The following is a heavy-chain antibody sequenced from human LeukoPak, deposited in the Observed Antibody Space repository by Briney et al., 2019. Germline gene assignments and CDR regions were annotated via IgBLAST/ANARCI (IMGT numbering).Heavy chain of an antibody. CDR3: ARLLHDSSGYSRYFDY. D-gene: IGHD3-22*01. V-gene: IGHV5-51*01. J-gene: IGHJ4*02. CDR1: GYSFTSYW. CDR2: IYPGDSDT. Sequence: GESLKISCKGSGYSFTSYWIGWVRQMPGKGLEWMGIIYPGDSDTRYSPSFQGQVTISADKSISTAYLQWSSLKASDTAMYYCARLLHDSSGYSRYFDYWGQGPLVTVSS.